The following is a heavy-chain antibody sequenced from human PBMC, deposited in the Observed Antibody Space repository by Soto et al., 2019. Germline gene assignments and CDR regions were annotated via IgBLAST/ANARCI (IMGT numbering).Heavy chain of an antibody. CDR2: IYYSGST. CDR3: ARLDSSGSYFFDY. D-gene: IGHD3-22*01. J-gene: IGHJ4*02. Sequence: LETLSLTSTVSGGSISSYYWSWIRQPPGKGLEWIGYIYYSGSTNYNPSLKSRVTISVDTSKNQFSLKLSSVTAADTAVYYCARLDSSGSYFFDYWGQGTLVTVSS. CDR1: GGSISSYY. V-gene: IGHV4-59*08.